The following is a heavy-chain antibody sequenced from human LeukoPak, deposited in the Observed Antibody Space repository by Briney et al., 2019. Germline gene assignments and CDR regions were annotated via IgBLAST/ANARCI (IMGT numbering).Heavy chain of an antibody. J-gene: IGHJ3*02. CDR3: ARGGYSYGLGAFDI. CDR1: GGSISSYY. Sequence: SETLSLTCTVSGGSISSYYWSWIRQPAGKGLEWIGRIYTSGSTNYNPSLKSRVTMSVDTSKNQFSLKLSSVTAADTAVYYCARGGYSYGLGAFDIWGQGTMVTVSS. D-gene: IGHD5-18*01. V-gene: IGHV4-4*07. CDR2: IYTSGST.